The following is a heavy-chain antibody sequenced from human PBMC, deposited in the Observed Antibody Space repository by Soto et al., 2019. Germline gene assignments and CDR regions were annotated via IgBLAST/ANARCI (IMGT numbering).Heavy chain of an antibody. CDR1: GFTFSSYA. V-gene: IGHV3-30*04. J-gene: IGHJ6*02. D-gene: IGHD3-3*01. CDR3: AKDRKYYGFWSGYYYYYYYGLDV. Sequence: GGSLRLSCAASGFTFSSYAMHWVRQAPGKGLEWVAVISYDGSNKYYADSVKGRFTISRDNSKNTLYLQMNSLRAEDTAVYYCAKDRKYYGFWSGYYYYYYYGLDVWGQGTTVTVSS. CDR2: ISYDGSNK.